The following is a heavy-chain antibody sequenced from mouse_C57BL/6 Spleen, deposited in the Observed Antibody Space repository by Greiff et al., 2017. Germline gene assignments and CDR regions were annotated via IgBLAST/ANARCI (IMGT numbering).Heavy chain of an antibody. CDR3: ARWRCGYYGAMDD. CDR2: INPGSGGT. Sequence: QVQLKQSGAELVRPGTSVKVSCKASGYAFTNYLIEWVKQRPGQGLEWIGVINPGSGGTNYNEKFKGKATLTADKSSSTAYMQLSSLTSEDSAVYFCARWRCGYYGAMDDWGQGTSVTVSS. CDR1: GYAFTNYL. D-gene: IGHD2-3*01. J-gene: IGHJ4*01. V-gene: IGHV1-54*01.